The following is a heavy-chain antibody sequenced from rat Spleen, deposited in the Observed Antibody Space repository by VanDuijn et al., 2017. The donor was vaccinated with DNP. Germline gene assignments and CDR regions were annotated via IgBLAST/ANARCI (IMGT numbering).Heavy chain of an antibody. J-gene: IGHJ1*01. V-gene: IGHV5-25*01. CDR1: GFSFSNYD. CDR2: ISPSGGNT. CDR3: ARGNNNYPYWSFDF. D-gene: IGHD1-10*01. Sequence: EVQLVESGGGLVQPGRSLKLSCAASGFSFSNYDMAWVRQAPTQGLEWVASISPSGGNTFYRDSVKGRFTISRNNAESTLYLQMESLRSEDTATYYCARGNNNYPYWSFDFWGPGTMVTVSS.